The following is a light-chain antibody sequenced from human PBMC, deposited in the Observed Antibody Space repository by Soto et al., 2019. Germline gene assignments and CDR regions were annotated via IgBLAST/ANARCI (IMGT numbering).Light chain of an antibody. V-gene: IGKV3-15*01. Sequence: EIVMTQSPATLSVSPGERATLSCRASQSISSNLAWYQQKPGQAPRLLIYGASTRANGIPARFSGSGSGTEFTLYNSSLQSEDFAVYYCQHYNNWPPWTFGQGTKVEIK. CDR1: QSISSN. J-gene: IGKJ1*01. CDR3: QHYNNWPPWT. CDR2: GAS.